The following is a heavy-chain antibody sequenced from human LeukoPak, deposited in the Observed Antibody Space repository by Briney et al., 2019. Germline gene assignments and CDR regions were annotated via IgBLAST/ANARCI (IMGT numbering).Heavy chain of an antibody. CDR1: GGSISSYY. Sequence: SETLSLTCAVSGGSISSYYWSWIRQPPGKGLERIGYIYYSGSTNYNPSLKSRVTISVDTSKNQFSLKLSSVTAADTAVYYCARGVYNPGTFDPWGQGTLVTVSS. CDR2: IYYSGST. J-gene: IGHJ5*02. D-gene: IGHD1-1*01. V-gene: IGHV4-59*01. CDR3: ARGVYNPGTFDP.